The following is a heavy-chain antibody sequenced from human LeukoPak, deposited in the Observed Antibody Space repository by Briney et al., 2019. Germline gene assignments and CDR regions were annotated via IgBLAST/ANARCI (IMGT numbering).Heavy chain of an antibody. J-gene: IGHJ3*02. CDR1: GGSISSGGYY. CDR2: IYHSGST. D-gene: IGHD3-10*01. Sequence: SETLSLTCTVSGGSISSGGYYWSWIRQPPGKGLEWIGYIYHSGSTYYNPSLKSRVTISVDRSKNQFSLKLSSVTAADTTVYYCARAPARGYYSSGLIGAFDIWGQGTMVTVSS. CDR3: ARAPARGYYSSGLIGAFDI. V-gene: IGHV4-30-2*01.